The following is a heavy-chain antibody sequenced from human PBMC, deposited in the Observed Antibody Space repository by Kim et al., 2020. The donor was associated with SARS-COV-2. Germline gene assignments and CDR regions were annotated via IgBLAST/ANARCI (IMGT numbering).Heavy chain of an antibody. CDR3: AKDPRPHIVGAKKSYGMDV. J-gene: IGHJ6*02. CDR2: ISGSGGST. Sequence: GGSLRLSCAASGFTFSSYAMSWVRQAPGKGLEWVSAISGSGGSTYYADSVKGRFTISRDNSKNTLYLQMNSLRAEDTAVYYCAKDPRPHIVGAKKSYGMDVWGQGTTVTVSS. V-gene: IGHV3-23*01. D-gene: IGHD1-26*01. CDR1: GFTFSSYA.